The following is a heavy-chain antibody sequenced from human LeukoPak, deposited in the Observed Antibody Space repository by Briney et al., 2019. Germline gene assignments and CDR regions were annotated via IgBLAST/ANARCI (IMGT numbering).Heavy chain of an antibody. V-gene: IGHV1-18*01. J-gene: IGHJ5*02. D-gene: IGHD4-11*01. CDR3: ARDYSNRFDP. Sequence: ASVKVSCKPSGYTFNTYGITWVRQAPGQGLEWMGWISPYNGNTNYAQKFQGRVTLTTDTSTSTAYMELRSLRSDDTAVYYCARDYSNRFDPWGQGTLVTVSS. CDR2: ISPYNGNT. CDR1: GYTFNTYG.